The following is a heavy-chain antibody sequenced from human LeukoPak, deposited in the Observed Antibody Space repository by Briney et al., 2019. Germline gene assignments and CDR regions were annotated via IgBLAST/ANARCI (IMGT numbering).Heavy chain of an antibody. CDR3: TRWDCTTTGCYPFDY. Sequence: GGSLRLSCAASGFTFSGSAIHWVRQASGKGLEWVGRIRDKANSYATAYIASVKGRFTISRDDSKNTAYQQMSSLKTEDTAVYYCTRWDCTTTGCYPFDYWGQGTLVTVSS. J-gene: IGHJ4*02. CDR1: GFTFSGSA. CDR2: IRDKANSYAT. D-gene: IGHD2-2*01. V-gene: IGHV3-73*01.